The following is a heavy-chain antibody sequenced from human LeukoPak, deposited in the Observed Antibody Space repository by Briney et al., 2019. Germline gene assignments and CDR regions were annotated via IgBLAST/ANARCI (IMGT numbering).Heavy chain of an antibody. Sequence: GGSLRLSCAASGFTFNNYGMHWVRQAPGKGLEWVAVISSDGNSQYYADSVQGRFTISRDDSKNTLYLQMNSLRAEDTAVYYCAKDQGSSWQLLDYWGQGTLVTVSS. V-gene: IGHV3-30*18. D-gene: IGHD6-13*01. CDR3: AKDQGSSWQLLDY. CDR2: ISSDGNSQ. J-gene: IGHJ4*02. CDR1: GFTFNNYG.